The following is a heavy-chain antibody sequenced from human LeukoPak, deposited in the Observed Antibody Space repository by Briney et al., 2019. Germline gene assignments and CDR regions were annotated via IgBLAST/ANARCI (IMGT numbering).Heavy chain of an antibody. Sequence: GASVKDSCKASGYTFTNYHIAWVRQAPGQGLEWMGGIIPIFGTANYAQKFQGRVTITADESTSTAYMELSSLRSEDTAVYYCARGPVSGSLDYWGQGTLVTVSS. J-gene: IGHJ4*02. CDR2: IIPIFGTA. V-gene: IGHV1-69*13. CDR1: GYTFTNYH. CDR3: ARGPVSGSLDY. D-gene: IGHD3-22*01.